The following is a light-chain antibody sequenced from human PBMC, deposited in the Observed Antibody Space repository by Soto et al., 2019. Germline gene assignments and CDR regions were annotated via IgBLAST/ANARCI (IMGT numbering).Light chain of an antibody. Sequence: EIVMTHSPATISVSPWERATLSFSASQSVRSNLAWYQQKPGQAPRLLIYGASTRATGIPARFSGSGSGTEFTLTISSLQPEDFATYYCQQLNSYPPRTFGQGTKVDIK. CDR2: GAS. J-gene: IGKJ1*01. V-gene: IGKV3-15*01. CDR1: QSVRSN. CDR3: QQLNSYPPRT.